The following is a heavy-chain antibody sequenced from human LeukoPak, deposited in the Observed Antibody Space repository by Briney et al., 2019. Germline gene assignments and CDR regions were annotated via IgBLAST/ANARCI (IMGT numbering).Heavy chain of an antibody. CDR1: GGSFSDYF. Sequence: SETLSLMCSVYGGSFSDYFWSCIRQPPGKGLEWIGEIDDGGNTNYNPSLMSRVIVAMEKSKKQFSLVMRSVTAADTAIYYCARFSKMTWGDWGDAFDVWGQGTTVIVSS. CDR3: ARFSKMTWGDWGDAFDV. D-gene: IGHD2-21*02. J-gene: IGHJ3*01. V-gene: IGHV4-34*01. CDR2: IDDGGNT.